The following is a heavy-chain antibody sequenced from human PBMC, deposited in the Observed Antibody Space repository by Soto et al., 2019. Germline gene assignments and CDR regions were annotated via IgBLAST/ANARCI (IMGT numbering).Heavy chain of an antibody. D-gene: IGHD3-22*01. J-gene: IGHJ4*02. CDR3: AKGDKWFYFDY. V-gene: IGHV3-9*01. CDR2: ISWNSGSI. CDR1: GFTFDDYA. Sequence: EVQLVESGGGLVQPGRSLRLSCAASGFTFDDYAMHWVRQAPGKGLEWVSGISWNSGSIGYADSVKGRFTISRDNAKNYLYLQMNSLRAEDTALYYCAKGDKWFYFDYWGQGTLVTVSS.